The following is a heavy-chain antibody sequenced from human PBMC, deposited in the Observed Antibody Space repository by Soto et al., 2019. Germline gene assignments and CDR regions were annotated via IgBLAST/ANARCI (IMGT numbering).Heavy chain of an antibody. D-gene: IGHD3-3*01. CDR1: GDTFSSQY. J-gene: IGHJ5*02. V-gene: IGHV1-46*01. CDR3: VGGADLEGRYNWFDP. CDR2: INPSRATT. Sequence: QVQLVQSGAEVKKPGASMKVSCKSFGDTFSSQYIHWVRQAPGQGLEWVGLINPSRATTTISQKFQGRVTLTSDTSTRTVYMESSSLRSDDTAIYFCVGGADLEGRYNWFDPWGQGTLVTVSS.